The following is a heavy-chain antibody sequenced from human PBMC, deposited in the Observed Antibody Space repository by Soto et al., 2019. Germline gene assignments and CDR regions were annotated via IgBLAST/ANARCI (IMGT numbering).Heavy chain of an antibody. Sequence: GGSLRLSCAASGFTFSSYAMSWVRQAPGKGLEWVSAISGSGGSTYYADSVKGRFTISRDNSKNTLYLQMNSLRAEYTAVYYCAKDRIPAAMDYYYYMDVWGKGTTVTVSS. CDR2: ISGSGGST. D-gene: IGHD2-2*01. CDR3: AKDRIPAAMDYYYYMDV. V-gene: IGHV3-23*01. CDR1: GFTFSSYA. J-gene: IGHJ6*03.